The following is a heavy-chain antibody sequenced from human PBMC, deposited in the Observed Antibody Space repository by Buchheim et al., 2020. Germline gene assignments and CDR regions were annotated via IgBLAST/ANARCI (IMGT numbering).Heavy chain of an antibody. V-gene: IGHV4-4*02. D-gene: IGHD3-22*01. CDR2: IYHSGST. CDR1: GGSISSSNW. CDR3: ARGTAGYYDSSGYYLSVRYFDY. Sequence: QVQLQESGPGLVKPSGTLSLTCAVSGGSISSSNWWSWVRQPPGKGLEWIEEIYHSGSTNYNPSLKSRVTISVDKSKNQFSLKLSSVTAADTAVYYCARGTAGYYDSSGYYLSVRYFDYWGQGTL. J-gene: IGHJ4*02.